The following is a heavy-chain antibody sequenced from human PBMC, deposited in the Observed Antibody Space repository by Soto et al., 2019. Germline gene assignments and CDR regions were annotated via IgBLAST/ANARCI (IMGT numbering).Heavy chain of an antibody. CDR2: ISSNGGST. Sequence: GGSLRLSCSASGFTFSIYAMHWFRQAPGKGLEYVSAISSNGGSTYYADSVKGRFTISRDNSKNTLYLQMNSLRAEDTAVYYCAKWSGYSYGNFDYWGQGTLVTVSS. J-gene: IGHJ4*02. D-gene: IGHD5-18*01. CDR3: AKWSGYSYGNFDY. V-gene: IGHV3-64D*06. CDR1: GFTFSIYA.